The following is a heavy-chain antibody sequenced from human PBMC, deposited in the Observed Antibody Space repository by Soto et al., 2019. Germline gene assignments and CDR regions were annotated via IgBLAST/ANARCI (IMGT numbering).Heavy chain of an antibody. D-gene: IGHD2-21*02. CDR3: AKDAVSGDGLWLVSD. V-gene: IGHV3-23*05. J-gene: IGHJ4*02. Sequence: GGSLRLSCSASGFSFSKYAVIWVRQAPGKGQEWVSGIYGSGSTKDYAASVKGRFTISRDNSKNTVYLEMNNLRAEDTAMYYCAKDAVSGDGLWLVSDWGQGTLVTVSS. CDR1: GFSFSKYA. CDR2: IYGSGSTK.